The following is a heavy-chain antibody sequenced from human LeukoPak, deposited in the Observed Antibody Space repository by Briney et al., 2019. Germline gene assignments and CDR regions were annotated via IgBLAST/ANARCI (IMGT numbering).Heavy chain of an antibody. Sequence: GGSLRLSCAASGFTFSSYEMNWVRQAPGKGLEWVSYISSSGSTIHYADSVKGRFTISRDDAKNSLYLQMSSLRAEDTAFYYCARDNNWGFDYWGQGALVTVSS. CDR1: GFTFSSYE. J-gene: IGHJ4*02. CDR3: ARDNNWGFDY. V-gene: IGHV3-48*03. D-gene: IGHD7-27*01. CDR2: ISSSGSTI.